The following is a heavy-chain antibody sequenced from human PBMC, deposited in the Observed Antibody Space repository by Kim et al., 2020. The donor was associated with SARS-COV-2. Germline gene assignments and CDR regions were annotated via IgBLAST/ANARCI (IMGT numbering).Heavy chain of an antibody. J-gene: IGHJ1*01. V-gene: IGHV1-46*01. CDR3: ARIAATRSEYFQH. Sequence: QKFQGRVPMTRDTSTSTVYMELSSLRAEDTAVYYCARIAATRSEYFQHWGQGTLVTVSS. D-gene: IGHD2-15*01.